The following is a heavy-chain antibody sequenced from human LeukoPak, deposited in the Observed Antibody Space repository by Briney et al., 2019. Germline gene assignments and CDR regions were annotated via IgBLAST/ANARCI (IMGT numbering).Heavy chain of an antibody. J-gene: IGHJ4*02. V-gene: IGHV3-23*01. Sequence: GGSLRLSCAASGFTFRNYAMTWVRQAPGKGLEWVSSIPSSGDGTYYADSVKGRFTIFRDNSKNMLYLQMNSLRAEDTAVYYCARRTSGAFDFWDQGTLVTVSS. CDR2: IPSSGDGT. CDR1: GFTFRNYA. CDR3: ARRTSGAFDF. D-gene: IGHD5-12*01.